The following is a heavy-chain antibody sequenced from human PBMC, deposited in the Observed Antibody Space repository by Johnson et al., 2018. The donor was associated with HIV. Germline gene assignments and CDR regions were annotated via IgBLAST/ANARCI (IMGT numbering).Heavy chain of an antibody. CDR1: GFTVSSNY. CDR2: ISSSGSTI. Sequence: QVQLVESGGGLIQPGGSLRLSCAASGFTVSSNYMSWVRQAPGKGLEWVSYISSSGSTIYYADSVKGRFTISRDNAKNSLYLQKNSLRPEDTALYYCAKEVTDKFDVWGQGKMVTVSS. J-gene: IGHJ3*01. V-gene: IGHV3-11*04. CDR3: AKEVTDKFDV.